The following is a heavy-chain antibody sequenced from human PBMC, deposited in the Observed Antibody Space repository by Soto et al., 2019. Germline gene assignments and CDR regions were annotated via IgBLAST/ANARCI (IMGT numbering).Heavy chain of an antibody. D-gene: IGHD2-2*01. CDR3: ARGEGYCSSTSGRGYWFDP. J-gene: IGHJ5*02. Sequence: SVKVSCKASGGTFSSYAISWVRQAPGQGLEWMGGMIPIFGTANYAQKFQGRVTITTDESTSTAYMELSSLRSGDTAVYYCARGEGYCSSTSGRGYWFDPWGQGTLVTVSS. V-gene: IGHV1-69*05. CDR1: GGTFSSYA. CDR2: MIPIFGTA.